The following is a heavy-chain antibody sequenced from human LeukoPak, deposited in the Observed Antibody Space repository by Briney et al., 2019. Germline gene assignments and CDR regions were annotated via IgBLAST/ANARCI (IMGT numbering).Heavy chain of an antibody. CDR1: GFIVSSNY. Sequence: GGSLRLSCAASGFIVSSNYMNWVRQAPGKGLEWVSVIYSGGTTYYADSVKGRFTIPRDNSKNTLYPQMNSLRAEDTAVYYCARDYGDYGRQIWGQGTMVSVSS. J-gene: IGHJ3*02. CDR3: ARDYGDYGRQI. V-gene: IGHV3-53*01. CDR2: IYSGGTT. D-gene: IGHD4-17*01.